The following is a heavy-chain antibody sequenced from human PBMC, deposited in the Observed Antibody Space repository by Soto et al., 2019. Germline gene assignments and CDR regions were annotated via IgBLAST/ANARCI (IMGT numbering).Heavy chain of an antibody. CDR2: ISSTSVYM. D-gene: IGHD5-12*01. V-gene: IGHV3-21*01. J-gene: IGHJ4*02. Sequence: EVQLVESGGGLVKPGGSLRLSCAASGFTFSTYNMNWVRQAPGKGLEWVASISSTSVYMYYANSLKGRFTISRANAKSSLNLQVNSLRAEDTAVYYCARGWLRDPWMYWGKGTLVTVSS. CDR1: GFTFSTYN. CDR3: ARGWLRDPWMY.